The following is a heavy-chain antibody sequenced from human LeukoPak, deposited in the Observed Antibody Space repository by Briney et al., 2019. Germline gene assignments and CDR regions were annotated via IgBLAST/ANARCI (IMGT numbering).Heavy chain of an antibody. Sequence: GASVKVSCKASGYTFTSYAMHWVRQAPGQRLEWMGWINAGNGNTKYSQKLQGRVTITRDTSASTAYMELSSLRSEDTAVYYCATDDYYDSSGYSGGYWGQGTLVTVSS. CDR2: INAGNGNT. D-gene: IGHD3-22*01. V-gene: IGHV1-3*01. J-gene: IGHJ4*02. CDR1: GYTFTSYA. CDR3: ATDDYYDSSGYSGGY.